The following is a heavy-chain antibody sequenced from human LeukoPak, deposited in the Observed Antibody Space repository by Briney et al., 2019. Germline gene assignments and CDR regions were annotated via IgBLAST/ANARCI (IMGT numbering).Heavy chain of an antibody. CDR2: IYYSGST. CDR1: GGSISSYY. D-gene: IGHD6-19*01. CDR3: ARHMAVAGVATFDY. Sequence: SETLSLTCTVSGGSISSYYWSWIRQPPGKGLEWIGYIYYSGSTNYNPSLKSRVTISVDASKNQFSLKLSSVTAADTAVYYCARHMAVAGVATFDYWGQGTLVTVSS. J-gene: IGHJ4*02. V-gene: IGHV4-59*08.